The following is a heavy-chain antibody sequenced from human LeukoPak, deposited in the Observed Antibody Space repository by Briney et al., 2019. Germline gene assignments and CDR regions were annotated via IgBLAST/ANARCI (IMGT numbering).Heavy chain of an antibody. J-gene: IGHJ5*02. V-gene: IGHV1-46*01. Sequence: ASLKVSCKASGYTFTSYYMHWVRQAPGQGLEWMGIINPSGGSTSYAQTFQGRVTMTRDTSTSTVYMELSSLRSEDTAVYYCAREFYPPFTMVRVSWFDPWGQGTLVTVSS. D-gene: IGHD3-10*01. CDR2: INPSGGST. CDR1: GYTFTSYY. CDR3: AREFYPPFTMVRVSWFDP.